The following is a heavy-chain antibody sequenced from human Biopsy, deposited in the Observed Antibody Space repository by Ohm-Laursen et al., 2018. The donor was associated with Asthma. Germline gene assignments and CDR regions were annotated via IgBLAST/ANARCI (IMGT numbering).Heavy chain of an antibody. V-gene: IGHV1-69*04. J-gene: IGHJ4*02. D-gene: IGHD3-22*01. CDR3: ARSYDTDSYPVLVLDY. CDR1: GGSFSNFA. Sequence: SVKVSCKASGGSFSNFALSWVRQAPGHGLEWMGTILTKFDITSYAEKFQGRVTITADKSTSTTYMELSRLRSEDTAVYYCARSYDTDSYPVLVLDYWGQGTLVTVS. CDR2: ILTKFDIT.